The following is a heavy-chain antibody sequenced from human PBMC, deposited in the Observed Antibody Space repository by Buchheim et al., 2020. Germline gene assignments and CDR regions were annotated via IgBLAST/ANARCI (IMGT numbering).Heavy chain of an antibody. V-gene: IGHV3-23*04. Sequence: VQLVESGGGLVQPGGSLRLSCAASGFTFNTYVMNWVRQAPGKGLQWVSSISSTGSSTYYADSVKGRFTISRDNSKNHLDLQMNSLRADDTAVYYCAKGQFVRKGYFDYWGQGAL. J-gene: IGHJ4*02. CDR3: AKGQFVRKGYFDY. CDR2: ISSTGSST. D-gene: IGHD6-6*01. CDR1: GFTFNTYV.